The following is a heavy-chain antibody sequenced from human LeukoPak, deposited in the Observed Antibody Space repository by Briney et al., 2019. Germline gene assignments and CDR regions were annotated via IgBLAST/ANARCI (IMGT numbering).Heavy chain of an antibody. D-gene: IGHD2-15*01. CDR2: ICYSGST. CDR1: GGSITNYY. J-gene: IGHJ4*01. V-gene: IGHV4-59*01. CDR3: ARGGWSLDY. Sequence: PSETLSLTCTVSGGSITNYYWSWIRQPPGKGVEWIGYICYSGSTNYNPSLKSRVTISVDTSKNQFSLKLSSVTAADTAVYYCARGGWSLDYWGHGTLVTVSS.